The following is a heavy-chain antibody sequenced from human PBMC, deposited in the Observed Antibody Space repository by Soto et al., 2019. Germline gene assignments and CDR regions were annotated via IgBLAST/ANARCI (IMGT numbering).Heavy chain of an antibody. J-gene: IGHJ3*02. V-gene: IGHV5-51*01. CDR1: GYSFTSYW. CDR3: ARHRRTAIVGGAFDI. CDR2: IYPGDSDT. D-gene: IGHD5-18*01. Sequence: GESLKISCKGSGYSFTSYWIGWVRQMPGKGLEWMGIIYPGDSDTRYSPSFQGQVTISADKSISTAYLQWSSLKASDTAMYYCARHRRTAIVGGAFDIWGQGTMVTVSS.